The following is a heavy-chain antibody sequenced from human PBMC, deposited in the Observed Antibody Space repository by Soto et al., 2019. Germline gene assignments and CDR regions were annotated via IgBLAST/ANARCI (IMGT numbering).Heavy chain of an antibody. CDR3: GRSGELEPTWGTVWY. D-gene: IGHD1-1*01. V-gene: IGHV1-69*01. Sequence: QVQLVQSGAEVKKPGSSVKVSCKASGGTFSSYAISWVRQAPGQGLEWMGGIIPIFGTAYYAQKCQGRVTMTADESTSTAYMELSSLRSEDTAVYYCGRSGELEPTWGTVWYWGQGTLVTVSS. CDR2: IIPIFGTA. J-gene: IGHJ4*02. CDR1: GGTFSSYA.